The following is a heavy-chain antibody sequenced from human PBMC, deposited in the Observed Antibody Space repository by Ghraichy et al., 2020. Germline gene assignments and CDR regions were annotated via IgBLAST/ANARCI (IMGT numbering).Heavy chain of an antibody. CDR2: IYYSGST. CDR1: GGSISSSSYY. D-gene: IGHD3-22*01. V-gene: IGHV4-39*01. CDR3: AISAGGYYAHDAFDI. Sequence: SETLSLTCTVSGGSISSSSYYWGWIRQPPGKGLEWIGSIYYSGSTYYNPSLKSRVTISVDTSKNQFSLKLSSVTAADTAVYYCAISAGGYYAHDAFDIWGQGTMVTVSS. J-gene: IGHJ3*02.